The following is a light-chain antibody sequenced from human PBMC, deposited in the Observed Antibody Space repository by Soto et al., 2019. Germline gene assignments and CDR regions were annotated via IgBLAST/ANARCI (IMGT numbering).Light chain of an antibody. CDR2: EVS. V-gene: IGLV2-8*01. CDR1: SSDVGACNY. CDR3: SSCAGRNNLV. J-gene: IGLJ2*01. Sequence: QSALTQPPSASGSPGQSVTISCTGTSSDVGACNYVSWFQQHPGKAPKLMIYEVSKRPSGVPDRFSGSKSGSTAYLTVSGLQAEDEADYYCSSCAGRNNLVFGGGTKVTVL.